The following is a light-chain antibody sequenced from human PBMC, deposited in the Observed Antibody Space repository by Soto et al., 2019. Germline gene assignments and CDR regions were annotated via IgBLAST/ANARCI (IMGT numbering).Light chain of an antibody. Sequence: EIVLTQSPGTLSLSPGERATLSCRASQSVSSSYLAWYQQKPGQPPRLFIYGATSRATGVPARFSGSRSGTEFTLTISSLQSEDVAIYYCQHYSNWPPWTFGQGTKVDIK. V-gene: IGKV3-15*01. CDR1: QSVSSSY. CDR2: GAT. J-gene: IGKJ1*01. CDR3: QHYSNWPPWT.